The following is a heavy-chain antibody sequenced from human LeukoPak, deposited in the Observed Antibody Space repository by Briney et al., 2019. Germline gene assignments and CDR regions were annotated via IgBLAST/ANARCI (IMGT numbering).Heavy chain of an antibody. V-gene: IGHV3-7*01. CDR2: IKQDGSEK. Sequence: GRSLRLSCAASGFIFSSYWMSWVRQAPGKGLEWVANIKQDGSEKYYVDSVKGRFTISRDNAKNSLYLQMNSLRAEDTAVYYCAREGRIAAIHYWGQGTLVTVSS. CDR1: GFIFSSYW. D-gene: IGHD6-13*01. J-gene: IGHJ4*02. CDR3: AREGRIAAIHY.